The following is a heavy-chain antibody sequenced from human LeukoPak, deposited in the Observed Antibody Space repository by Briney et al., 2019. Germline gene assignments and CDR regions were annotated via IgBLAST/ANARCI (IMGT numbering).Heavy chain of an antibody. Sequence: GGSLRLSCAASGFTFSSYWMSWVRQAPGKGLERVANIKQDGSEKYYVDSVKGRFTISRDNAKNSLYLQMNSLRAEDTAVYCCAREVITVVRGVNLDYWGQGTLVTVSS. CDR3: AREVITVVRGVNLDY. D-gene: IGHD3-10*01. CDR1: GFTFSSYW. J-gene: IGHJ4*02. CDR2: IKQDGSEK. V-gene: IGHV3-7*01.